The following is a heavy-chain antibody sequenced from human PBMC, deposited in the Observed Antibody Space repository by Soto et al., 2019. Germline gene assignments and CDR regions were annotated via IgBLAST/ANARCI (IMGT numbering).Heavy chain of an antibody. V-gene: IGHV4-34*01. Sequence: PSETLSLTCAVYGGSFSGYYWSWIRQPPGKGLEWIGEINHSGSTNYNPSLKSRVTISVDTSKNQFSLKLSSVTAADTAVYYCARGWVKGYCSSTSCRFRGYGMDVWGQGTTVTAP. CDR3: ARGWVKGYCSSTSCRFRGYGMDV. D-gene: IGHD2-2*01. CDR2: INHSGST. CDR1: GGSFSGYY. J-gene: IGHJ6*02.